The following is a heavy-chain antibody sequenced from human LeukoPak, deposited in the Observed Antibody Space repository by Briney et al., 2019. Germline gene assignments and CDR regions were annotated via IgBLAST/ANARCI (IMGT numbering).Heavy chain of an antibody. J-gene: IGHJ4*02. D-gene: IGHD4-11*01. V-gene: IGHV3-23*01. CDR3: AKARYSNYDYFDY. CDR1: GFTFGSYT. Sequence: GGSLGLSCAASGFTFGSYTMTWVRQAPGKGLEWVSAISGSGGDTYYADSVKGRFTISRDNSKNTLFLQMNSLRAEDTAIYYCAKARYSNYDYFDYWGRGTLVTVSS. CDR2: ISGSGGDT.